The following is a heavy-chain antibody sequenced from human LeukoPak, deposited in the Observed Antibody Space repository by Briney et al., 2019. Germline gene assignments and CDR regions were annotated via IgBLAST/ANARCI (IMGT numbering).Heavy chain of an antibody. CDR2: IYTSGST. V-gene: IGHV4-4*09. CDR3: ARHAGYCSGGICYSVPFDWFDP. Sequence: PSETLSLTCTVSGGSISSYYWSWIRQPPGKGLEWIGYIYTSGSTNYNPSLKSRVTISVDTSKNQFSLQLSSVPAADTAVYYCARHAGYCSGGICYSVPFDWFDPWGQGTLVTVSS. J-gene: IGHJ5*02. D-gene: IGHD2-15*01. CDR1: GGSISSYY.